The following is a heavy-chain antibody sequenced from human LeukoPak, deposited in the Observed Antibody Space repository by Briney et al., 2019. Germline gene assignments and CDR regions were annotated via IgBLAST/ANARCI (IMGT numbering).Heavy chain of an antibody. CDR1: GVPFSIYE. J-gene: IGHJ4*02. CDR2: IGSSGTTI. V-gene: IGHV3-48*03. CDR3: ALLAVASDFDY. D-gene: IGHD6-19*01. Sequence: PGGSLRLSCAVSGVPFSIYERNWVRQAPGKGLEWVSNIGSSGTTIYYPDSVNGRFSISRDNAKSSLYLQMNSLRVEDTAVYYCALLAVASDFDYWGQGALVTVSS.